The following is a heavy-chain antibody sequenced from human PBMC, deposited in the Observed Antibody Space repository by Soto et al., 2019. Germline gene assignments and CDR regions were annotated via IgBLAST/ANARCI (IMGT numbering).Heavy chain of an antibody. CDR2: TKPAGSEK. V-gene: IGHV3-7*01. D-gene: IGHD2-21*01. Sequence: EVHLVESGGGLVQPGGSLRLSCAASGFTFSSYWMTWVRQAPGKGLEWVANTKPAGSEKDYVGSGKGRFTISRDNAKNSLFLQMDSLRAEDTAVYYCARVAYVDESFDYWGQGALVTVSS. J-gene: IGHJ4*02. CDR3: ARVAYVDESFDY. CDR1: GFTFSSYW.